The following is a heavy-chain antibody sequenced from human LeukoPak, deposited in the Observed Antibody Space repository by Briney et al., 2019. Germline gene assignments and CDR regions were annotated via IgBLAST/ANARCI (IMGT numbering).Heavy chain of an antibody. V-gene: IGHV1-2*02. J-gene: IGHJ4*02. CDR1: EYPLAGYY. CDR3: AISGHCSSTSCLDY. Sequence: ASVKVSCKASEYPLAGYYRYWWWQAPEKGLKWMGWINPNSGGTNYAQKFQGRVTMTRDTSISTAYMELSRLRSDDTAVYYCAISGHCSSTSCLDYWGQGTLVTVSS. D-gene: IGHD2-2*01. CDR2: INPNSGGT.